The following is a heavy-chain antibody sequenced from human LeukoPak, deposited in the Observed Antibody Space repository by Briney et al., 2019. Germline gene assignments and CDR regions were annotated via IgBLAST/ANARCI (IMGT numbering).Heavy chain of an antibody. J-gene: IGHJ4*02. Sequence: ASVKVSCMASGYXFTSYYVHWVRQAPGQGLKWMGIINPSGDSTTDAQKFQGRVTMTRDTSTSTVYMELSSLRSEDTAVYYCAGSYGSGTYVFDYWGQGTLVTVSS. D-gene: IGHD3-10*01. CDR3: AGSYGSGTYVFDY. CDR2: INPSGDST. V-gene: IGHV1-46*01. CDR1: GYXFTSYY.